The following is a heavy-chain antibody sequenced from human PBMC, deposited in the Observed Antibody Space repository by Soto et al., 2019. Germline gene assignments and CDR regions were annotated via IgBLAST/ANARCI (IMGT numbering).Heavy chain of an antibody. D-gene: IGHD3-10*01. CDR2: ISYDGSNK. J-gene: IGHJ6*02. Sequence: GGSLXLSCATSGFTFSSYGMHWVRQAPGKGLEWVAVISYDGSNKYYADSVKGRFTISRDNSKNTLYLQMNSLRAEDTAVYYCAKEGPITMVRGVIIRYHGMDVWGQGTTVTVSS. V-gene: IGHV3-30*18. CDR1: GFTFSSYG. CDR3: AKEGPITMVRGVIIRYHGMDV.